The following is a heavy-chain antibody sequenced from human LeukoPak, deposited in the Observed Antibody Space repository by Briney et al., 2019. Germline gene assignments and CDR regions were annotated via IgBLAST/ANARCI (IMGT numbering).Heavy chain of an antibody. V-gene: IGHV4-39*01. CDR2: IYSRGST. CDR1: GGSISSSNYY. Sequence: SETLSLTCIVSGGSISSSNYYWGWIRQSPGKGLEWIGSIYSRGSTYYNPSLKSRVTISVDTSKNQFSLKLSSVTAADTAVYYCAKVGESTSFSYFDYWGQGTLVTVSS. CDR3: AKVGESTSFSYFDY. D-gene: IGHD2-2*01. J-gene: IGHJ4*02.